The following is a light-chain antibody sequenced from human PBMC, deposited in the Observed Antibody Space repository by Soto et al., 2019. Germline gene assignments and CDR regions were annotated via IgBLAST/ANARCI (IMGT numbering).Light chain of an antibody. CDR3: QQYKAYSYT. V-gene: IGKV1-39*01. CDR1: QSISTF. J-gene: IGKJ5*01. CDR2: AAS. Sequence: DIQMTQSPSSLSASVGDRVTITCRASQSISTFLNWYQQKPGKAPKLLIYAASTLQSGVPSGFSGSGSGTDFALTISSLQPDDFATYYCQQYKAYSYTFGQGTRLEIK.